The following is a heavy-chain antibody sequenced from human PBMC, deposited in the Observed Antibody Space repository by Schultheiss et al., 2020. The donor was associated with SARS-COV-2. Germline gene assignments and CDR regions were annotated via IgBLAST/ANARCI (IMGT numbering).Heavy chain of an antibody. V-gene: IGHV3-23*01. CDR2: ISGSGGST. CDR1: GFTFSSYA. CDR3: AKDRFISDAFDI. Sequence: GESLKISCAASGFTFSSYAMSWVRQAPGKGLEWVSAISGSGGSTYYADSVKGRFTISRDNSKNTLYLQMNSLRAEDTAVYYCAKDRFISDAFDIWGQGTMVTVSS. J-gene: IGHJ3*02. D-gene: IGHD3-16*01.